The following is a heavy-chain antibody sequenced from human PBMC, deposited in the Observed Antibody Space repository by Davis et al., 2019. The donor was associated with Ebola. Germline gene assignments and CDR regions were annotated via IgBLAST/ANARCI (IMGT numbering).Heavy chain of an antibody. CDR3: ARDPHDYGDYVLYYYYGMDV. V-gene: IGHV3-48*03. CDR2: ISSSGSTI. Sequence: GGSLRLSCAASRFTFSSYEMNWVRQAPGKGLEWVSYISSSGSTIYYADSVKGRFTISRDNAKNSLYLQMNSLRAEDTAVYYCARDPHDYGDYVLYYYYGMDVWGQGTTVTVSS. CDR1: RFTFSSYE. D-gene: IGHD4-17*01. J-gene: IGHJ6*02.